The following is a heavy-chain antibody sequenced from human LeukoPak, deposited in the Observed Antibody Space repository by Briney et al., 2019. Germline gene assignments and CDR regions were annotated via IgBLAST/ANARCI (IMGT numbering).Heavy chain of an antibody. Sequence: PGGSLRLSCAASGFNFSIYEMNWVRQAPGKGLEWVAYISALTPTIYYANSVKGRFTISRDNAKNSLYLQMNSLRAEDTAVYYCARWSLYIGSGTYRYSLDYWGQGTLVTVST. CDR3: ARWSLYIGSGTYRYSLDY. D-gene: IGHD3-10*01. CDR2: ISALTPTI. J-gene: IGHJ4*02. CDR1: GFNFSIYE. V-gene: IGHV3-48*04.